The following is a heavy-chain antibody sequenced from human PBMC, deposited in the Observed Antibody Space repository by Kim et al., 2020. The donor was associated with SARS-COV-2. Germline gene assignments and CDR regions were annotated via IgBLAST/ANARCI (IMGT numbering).Heavy chain of an antibody. CDR2: ISSSAATS. V-gene: IGHV3-23*01. CDR1: GFTFSAYA. J-gene: IGHJ4*02. CDR3: AKCSGGSCYSQNDY. D-gene: IGHD2-15*01. Sequence: GGSLRLSCAASGFTFSAYAMTWVRQAPGKGLEWVSAISSSAATSFYINSVKGRFTVSRDNSKNMLYLQMNSLRAEDTAVYRCAKCSGGSCYSQNDYWGQG.